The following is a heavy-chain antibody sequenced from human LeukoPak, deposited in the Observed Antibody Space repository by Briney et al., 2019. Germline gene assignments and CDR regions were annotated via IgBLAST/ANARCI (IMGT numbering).Heavy chain of an antibody. V-gene: IGHV3-74*03. CDR2: ISPDDNSA. D-gene: IGHD3/OR15-3a*01. J-gene: IGHJ6*02. Sequence: GGSLRLSCAASGFTFNRYWMHWVRQAPGKGLVWVSRISPDDNSATYADSVKGRFTISRDNAKNTLYLQMNSLRAEDSAVYYCVSLDGVYYYRMDVWGQGTTVIVSS. CDR1: GFTFNRYW. CDR3: VSLDGVYYYRMDV.